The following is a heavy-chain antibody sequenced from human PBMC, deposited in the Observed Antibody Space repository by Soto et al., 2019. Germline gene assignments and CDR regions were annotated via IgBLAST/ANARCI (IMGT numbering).Heavy chain of an antibody. CDR3: VSAFFGYSLQRDHFYF. CDR1: GDSVTSGPFY. J-gene: IGHJ4*02. Sequence: ALSISCNGSGDSVTSGPFYWIWIRPHHGKDLEGIGFLSHSGITYYSPSLSSRISMSVDALKNQFSQRMYSVTAEDTTDYYCVSAFFGYSLQRDHFYFSARGTSVTVSS. V-gene: IGHV4-31*03. D-gene: IGHD5-18*01. CDR2: LSHSGIT.